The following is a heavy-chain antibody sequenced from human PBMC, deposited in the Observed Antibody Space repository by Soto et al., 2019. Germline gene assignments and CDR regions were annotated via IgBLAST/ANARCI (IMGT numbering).Heavy chain of an antibody. CDR3: ARSNTYYDILTGYEFDY. D-gene: IGHD3-9*01. J-gene: IGHJ4*02. Sequence: SVKVSCKASGYTFTSYGISWVRQAPGQRLKRMGWISAYNGNTNYAQKLQGRVTMTTDTSTSTAYMELRSLRSDDTAVYYCARSNTYYDILTGYEFDYWGRGTLVTVSS. CDR2: ISAYNGNT. V-gene: IGHV1-18*01. CDR1: GYTFTSYG.